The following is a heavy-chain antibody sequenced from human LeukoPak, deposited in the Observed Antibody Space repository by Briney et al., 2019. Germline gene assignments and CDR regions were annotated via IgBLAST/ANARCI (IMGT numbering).Heavy chain of an antibody. Sequence: ASVKVSFKASGYTFTSYYIHWVRNAPRPGLEWKGIINPSGGSTSYAQKSQGRVTMTTDVSTSTDYMELSSLGSEDTAVYYCARERRDYGFMDVWGKGTTVTISS. D-gene: IGHD4-17*01. J-gene: IGHJ6*03. CDR1: GYTFTSYY. CDR2: INPSGGST. CDR3: ARERRDYGFMDV. V-gene: IGHV1-46*01.